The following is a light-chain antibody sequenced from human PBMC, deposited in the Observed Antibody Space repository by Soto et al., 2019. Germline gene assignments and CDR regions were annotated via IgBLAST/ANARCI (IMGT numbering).Light chain of an antibody. Sequence: QSVLTQPRSVSGSPGQTVTISCTGTSSDVGEYNYVSWYQKYPGKAPKVMIYDVIKRPSGVPERFSGAKSGNTASLTISGLQGEDEADYYCSSYTVSRTYVFGTGTKLTVL. V-gene: IGLV2-11*01. CDR3: SSYTVSRTYV. J-gene: IGLJ1*01. CDR1: SSDVGEYNY. CDR2: DVI.